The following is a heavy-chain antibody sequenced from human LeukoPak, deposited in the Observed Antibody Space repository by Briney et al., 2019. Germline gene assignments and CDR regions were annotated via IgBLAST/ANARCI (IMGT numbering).Heavy chain of an antibody. CDR3: ARDPSGYFDY. Sequence: NASETLSLTCTVSGYSISSGYYWGWIRQPPGKGLEWIGSIYHSGSTYYNPSLKSRVTISVDTSKNQFSLKLSSVTAADTAVYYCARDPSGYFDYWGQGTLVTVSS. D-gene: IGHD6-25*01. CDR2: IYHSGST. J-gene: IGHJ4*02. CDR1: GYSISSGYY. V-gene: IGHV4-38-2*02.